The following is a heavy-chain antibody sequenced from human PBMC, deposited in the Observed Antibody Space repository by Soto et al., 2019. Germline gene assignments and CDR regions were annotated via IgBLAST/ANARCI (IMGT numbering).Heavy chain of an antibody. CDR2: IYSGGST. Sequence: PGGSLRLSCAASGFNVSSYYMSWVRQAPGKGLDWVSVIYSGGSTYYADSVKGRFTISRDNSENTLYLQMNSLRADDTALYYCAREKGNGFFHDAFDIWGQGTMVTVSS. D-gene: IGHD3-3*01. CDR3: AREKGNGFFHDAFDI. V-gene: IGHV3-53*01. J-gene: IGHJ3*02. CDR1: GFNVSSYY.